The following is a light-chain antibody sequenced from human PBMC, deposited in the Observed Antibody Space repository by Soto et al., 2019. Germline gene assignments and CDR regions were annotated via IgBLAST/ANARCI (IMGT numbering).Light chain of an antibody. V-gene: IGKV1-39*01. Sequence: DIQMTQSPSSLSASVGDRVTITCRASQSISSYLNWYQQKPGKAPKPLIYAASSLQSGVPSRFSGSGSGTDFTLTISSLQPEEFATYYCQQSYSTPPSTFGQGTKLEIK. CDR1: QSISSY. J-gene: IGKJ2*01. CDR2: AAS. CDR3: QQSYSTPPST.